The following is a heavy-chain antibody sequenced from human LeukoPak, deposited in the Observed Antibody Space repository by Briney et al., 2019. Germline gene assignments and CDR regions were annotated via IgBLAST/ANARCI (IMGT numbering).Heavy chain of an antibody. D-gene: IGHD1-26*01. V-gene: IGHV3-7*01. CDR1: GFTFSEHW. Sequence: GGSLTLSCAASGFTFSEHWMNWARQAPGKGLECLANINKDGSKKDYVDSVKGRFTISRDNAKNSLSLQMDSLRVEDTAVYHCVRDSPGREGPHYWGQGILVTVSS. CDR3: VRDSPGREGPHY. J-gene: IGHJ4*02. CDR2: INKDGSKK.